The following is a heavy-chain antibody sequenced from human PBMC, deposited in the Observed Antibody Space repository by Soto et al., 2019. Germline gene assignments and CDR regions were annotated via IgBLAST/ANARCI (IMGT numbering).Heavy chain of an antibody. V-gene: IGHV1-69*01. CDR1: GGTFNNYG. D-gene: IGHD3-9*01. CDR2: IIPMIGRT. J-gene: IGHJ4*02. Sequence: QVQLVQSGAEVKKPGSSVKVSCKASGGTFNNYGMGWVRQAPGQGLEWMGGIIPMIGRTNHAQKFQGRVTLTADASRSTAYMELRSLRSEDTSVYYCASWDYDVLTGYSYDDWGQGTLVTVSS. CDR3: ASWDYDVLTGYSYDD.